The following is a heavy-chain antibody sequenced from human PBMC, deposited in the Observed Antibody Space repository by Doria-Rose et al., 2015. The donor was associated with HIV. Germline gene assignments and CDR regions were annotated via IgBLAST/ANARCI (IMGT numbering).Heavy chain of an antibody. CDR2: ILPGSDRA. Sequence: QVHVKQSGAELMKSGASVKISCKATGYTFSSHWVEWVNQRPGHGLEWIGEILPGSDRANYNEKFKGKATFTADAPSNTAYMQLSSMTSEDSAVYYCVRRGWDFDYWGQGSTLTVSS. CDR3: VRRGWDFDY. J-gene: IGHJ4*01. V-gene: IGHV1-69*13. CDR1: GYTFSSHW. D-gene: IGHD6-19*01.